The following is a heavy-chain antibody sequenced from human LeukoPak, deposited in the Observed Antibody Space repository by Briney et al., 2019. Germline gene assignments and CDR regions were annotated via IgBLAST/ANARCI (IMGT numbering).Heavy chain of an antibody. CDR3: ARDVNGVVVVAATVDH. D-gene: IGHD2-15*01. J-gene: IGHJ4*02. Sequence: ASVKVSCKASGYTFTDYYIHLVRQAPGQGLEWMGWINPNSGGTVYTQKFQGRVTMTRDTSISTAYMELSRLRSDDTAVYYCARDVNGVVVVAATVDHRGQGTLVTVSS. V-gene: IGHV1-2*02. CDR2: INPNSGGT. CDR1: GYTFTDYY.